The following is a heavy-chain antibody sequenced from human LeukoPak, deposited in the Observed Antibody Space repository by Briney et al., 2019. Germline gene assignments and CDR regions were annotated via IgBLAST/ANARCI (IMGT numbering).Heavy chain of an antibody. Sequence: GGSLRLACAASGFSFSSYSMNWVRQAPGKGPEWVSFISSGGMSTDYAASVQGRFTISRDNSEDSLFLQLNSLRADDTAVYYCARAGGSSTFNWFDRWGQGTLVTVCS. D-gene: IGHD2-15*01. J-gene: IGHJ5*02. V-gene: IGHV3-21*01. CDR1: GFSFSSYS. CDR3: ARAGGSSTFNWFDR. CDR2: ISSGGMST.